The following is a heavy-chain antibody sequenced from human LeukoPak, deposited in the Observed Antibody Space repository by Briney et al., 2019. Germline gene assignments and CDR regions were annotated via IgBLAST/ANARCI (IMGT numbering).Heavy chain of an antibody. Sequence: GASVKVSCKTFGYTFTAYYVHWMRQAPGQGLEWMGWINPKSGDTEYAQNFNGRVTMTRDSSIATAYMSMNTLSPDDTAVYYCARGDYYDSSGYYSPWGQGTLVTVSS. V-gene: IGHV1-2*02. CDR3: ARGDYYDSSGYYSP. D-gene: IGHD3-22*01. CDR1: GYTFTAYY. J-gene: IGHJ5*02. CDR2: INPKSGDT.